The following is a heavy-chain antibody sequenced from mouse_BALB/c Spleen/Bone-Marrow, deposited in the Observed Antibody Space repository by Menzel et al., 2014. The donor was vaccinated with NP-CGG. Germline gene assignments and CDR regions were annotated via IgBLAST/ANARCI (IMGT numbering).Heavy chain of an antibody. CDR2: INPSNGRS. D-gene: IGHD2-2*01. Sequence: QVHVKQSGAELVKPGASVKLSCKASGYTFTSYWMHWVKQRPGQGLEWIGEINPSNGRSNYSEKFKSKATLTVDKSFSTTYMQLSSLTSEDSAVYSCARYNAYDWYFDVWGAGTTVTVYS. CDR3: ARYNAYDWYFDV. CDR1: GYTFTSYW. J-gene: IGHJ1*01. V-gene: IGHV1S81*02.